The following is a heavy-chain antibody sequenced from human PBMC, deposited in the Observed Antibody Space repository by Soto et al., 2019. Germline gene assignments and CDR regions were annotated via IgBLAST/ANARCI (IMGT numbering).Heavy chain of an antibody. J-gene: IGHJ6*02. Sequence: PGGSLRLSCAASGFTFSSYAMHWVRQAPGKGLEWVAVISYDGSNKYYADSVKGRFTISRDNSKNTLYLQMNSLRAEDTAVYYCARVMVPDSSHFPRYQYYYYGMDVWGQGTTVTVSS. V-gene: IGHV3-30-3*01. CDR1: GFTFSSYA. CDR2: ISYDGSNK. D-gene: IGHD6-13*01. CDR3: ARVMVPDSSHFPRYQYYYYGMDV.